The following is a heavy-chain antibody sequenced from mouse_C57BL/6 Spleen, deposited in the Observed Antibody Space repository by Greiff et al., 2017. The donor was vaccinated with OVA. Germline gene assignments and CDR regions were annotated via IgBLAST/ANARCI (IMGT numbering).Heavy chain of an antibody. CDR1: GYTFPSYW. Sequence: QVQLQQPGAELVMPGASVKLSCKASGYTFPSYWMHWVKQRPGQGLEWIGEIDPSDSYTNYNQKFKGKSTLTVDKSSSTAYMQLSSLTSEDSAVYYCAGGLRQNFDYWGQGTTLTVSS. V-gene: IGHV1-69*01. CDR2: IDPSDSYT. D-gene: IGHD2-4*01. CDR3: AGGLRQNFDY. J-gene: IGHJ2*01.